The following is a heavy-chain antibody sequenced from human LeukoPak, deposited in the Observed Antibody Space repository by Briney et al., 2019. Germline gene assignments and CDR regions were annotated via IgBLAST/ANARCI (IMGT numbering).Heavy chain of an antibody. D-gene: IGHD5-18*01. Sequence: GGSLRLSCAASGFTFSSYGMHWVRQAPGKGLEWVAFIRYDGSNKYYADSVKGRFTISRDNSKNTLYLQMNSLRAEDTAVYYCAKWHGRYSYIFDYWGQGTLVTVSS. J-gene: IGHJ4*02. CDR3: AKWHGRYSYIFDY. V-gene: IGHV3-30*02. CDR1: GFTFSSYG. CDR2: IRYDGSNK.